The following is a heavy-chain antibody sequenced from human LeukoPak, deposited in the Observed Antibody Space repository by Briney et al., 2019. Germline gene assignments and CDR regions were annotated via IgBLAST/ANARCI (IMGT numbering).Heavy chain of an antibody. CDR2: IHTSGTM. D-gene: IGHD5-18*01. Sequence: PSETLSLTCTVSGGSVSTGSYYWSWIRQPAGRGLEWIGHIHTSGTMNYNASLKSRVRISVETSKNQFSLKLTSVTAADTAVYYCARVRLPPYYYYYYYMDVWGKGTTVTVSS. J-gene: IGHJ6*03. CDR3: ARVRLPPYYYYYYYMDV. CDR1: GGSVSTGSYY. V-gene: IGHV4-61*09.